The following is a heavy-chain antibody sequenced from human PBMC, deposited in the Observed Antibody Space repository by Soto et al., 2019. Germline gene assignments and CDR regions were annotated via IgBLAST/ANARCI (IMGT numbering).Heavy chain of an antibody. V-gene: IGHV1-18*01. CDR1: GYTFTSYG. D-gene: IGHD3-3*01. J-gene: IGHJ6*03. CDR2: ISAYNGNT. CDR3: ARDFWKVVVRQQYYYFMDV. Sequence: GASVKVSCKASGYTFTSYGISWVRQAPGQGLEWMGWISAYNGNTNYAQKLQGRVTMTTDTSTSTAYMELRSLRSDDTAVYYCARDFWKVVVRQQYYYFMDVWGKGTTVTVSS.